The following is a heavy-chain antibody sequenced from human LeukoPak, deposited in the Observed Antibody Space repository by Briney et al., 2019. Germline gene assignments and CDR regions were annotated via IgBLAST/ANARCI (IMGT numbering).Heavy chain of an antibody. Sequence: GGSLRLSRAASGFTFSSYAMSWVRQAPGKGLEWVSAISGSGGSTYYADSVKGRFTISRDNSKNTLYLQMNSLRAEDTAVYYCAKGALWFGELIYYFDYWGQGTLVTVSS. CDR3: AKGALWFGELIYYFDY. CDR2: ISGSGGST. D-gene: IGHD3-10*01. V-gene: IGHV3-23*01. J-gene: IGHJ4*02. CDR1: GFTFSSYA.